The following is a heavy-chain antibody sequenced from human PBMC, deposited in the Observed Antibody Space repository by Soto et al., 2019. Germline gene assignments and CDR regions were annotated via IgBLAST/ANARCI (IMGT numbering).Heavy chain of an antibody. CDR3: VREVGDVWYAFDI. Sequence: PGGSLRLSCEASGFTFNKYSMDWVRQAPGKGLEWVSYISSTSNTIYYADSVKGRFTVSRDNAKNALYLQMSNLRDEDTAVYYCVREVGDVWYAFDIRGQATVGTVSS. J-gene: IGHJ3*02. D-gene: IGHD2-15*01. V-gene: IGHV3-48*02. CDR1: GFTFNKYS. CDR2: ISSTSNTI.